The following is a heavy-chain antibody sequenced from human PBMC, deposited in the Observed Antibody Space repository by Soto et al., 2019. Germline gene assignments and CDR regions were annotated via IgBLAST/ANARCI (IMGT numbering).Heavy chain of an antibody. Sequence: SETLSLTCTVSGGSISSGGYYWSWIRQHPGKGLEWIGYIYYSGSTYYNPSLKSRVTISVDTSKNQFSLKLSSVTAADTAVYYCVRGVGKVVVTEFDYWGQGTLVTVSS. CDR1: GGSISSGGYY. CDR2: IYYSGST. CDR3: VRGVGKVVVTEFDY. V-gene: IGHV4-31*03. J-gene: IGHJ4*02. D-gene: IGHD3-22*01.